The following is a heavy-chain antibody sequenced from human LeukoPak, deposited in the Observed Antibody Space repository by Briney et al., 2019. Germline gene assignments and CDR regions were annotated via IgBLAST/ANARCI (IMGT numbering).Heavy chain of an antibody. CDR2: ISIGSSHYM. Sequence: PGGSLRLSCAPSGLSFSKSSKLWFRQAPGKGLEWVSSISIGSSHYMYYADSLKGRFTISRDNAKNSLYLQMNSLRAEDTAVYYCARDPWGGVTPFDYWGQGTLVTVSS. J-gene: IGHJ4*02. CDR1: GLSFSKSS. D-gene: IGHD7-27*01. CDR3: ARDPWGGVTPFDY. V-gene: IGHV3-21*01.